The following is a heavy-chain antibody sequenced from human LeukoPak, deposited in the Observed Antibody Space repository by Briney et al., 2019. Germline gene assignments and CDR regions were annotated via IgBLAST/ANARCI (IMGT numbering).Heavy chain of an antibody. Sequence: ASVKVSCKASGYTFTGYYMHWVRQAPGQGLEWMGWINPNSGGTNYAQKFQGRVTMTRDTSISTAYMELGRLRSDDTAVYYCARVTAVAGTLSLWGQGTLVTVSS. CDR3: ARVTAVAGTLSL. J-gene: IGHJ4*02. CDR2: INPNSGGT. CDR1: GYTFTGYY. V-gene: IGHV1-2*02. D-gene: IGHD6-19*01.